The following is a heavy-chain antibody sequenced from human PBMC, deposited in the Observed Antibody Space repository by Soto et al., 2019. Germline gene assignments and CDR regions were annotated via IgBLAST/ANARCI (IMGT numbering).Heavy chain of an antibody. D-gene: IGHD6-13*01. CDR1: GGSINSYY. CDR3: ASTSASWYYYYRAV. CDR2: IYYTGIT. J-gene: IGHJ6*03. V-gene: IGHV4-59*08. Sequence: PSETLSLTCTVSGGSINSYYWSWIRQSPGKGMEWIGFIYYTGITKYSPSLQSRVAISVDTSKKQFSLKLSSVTAADTAVYYCASTSASWYYYYRAVGGKGPTAPVPS.